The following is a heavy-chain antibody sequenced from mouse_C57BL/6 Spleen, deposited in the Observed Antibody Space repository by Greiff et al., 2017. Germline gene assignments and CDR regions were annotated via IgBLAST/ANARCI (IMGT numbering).Heavy chain of an antibody. V-gene: IGHV1-64*01. CDR2: IHPNSGST. CDR3: APSRGGTGDFDY. J-gene: IGHJ2*01. CDR1: GYTFTSYW. D-gene: IGHD3-3*01. Sequence: QVQLQQPGAELVKPGASVKLSCKASGYTFTSYWMHWVKQRPGQGLEWIGMIHPNSGSTNYNEKFKSKATLTVDKSSSTAYMQLSSLTSEDSAVYYCAPSRGGTGDFDYWGQGTTLTVSS.